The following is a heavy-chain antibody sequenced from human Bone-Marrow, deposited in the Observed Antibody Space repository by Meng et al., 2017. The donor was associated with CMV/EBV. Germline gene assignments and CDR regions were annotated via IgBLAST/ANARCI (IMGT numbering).Heavy chain of an antibody. CDR2: ISYDGSNK. CDR1: GFTFSSYA. J-gene: IGHJ4*01. V-gene: IGHV3-30*04. CDR3: ARDRDYSGSYYFDY. D-gene: IGHD1-26*01. Sequence: GESLKISCAASGFTFSSYAMHWVRQAPGKGLEWVAVISYDGSNKYYADSVKGRFTISRDNSKNTLYLQMNSLRAEDTAVYYCARDRDYSGSYYFDYWGHGTLVTVSS.